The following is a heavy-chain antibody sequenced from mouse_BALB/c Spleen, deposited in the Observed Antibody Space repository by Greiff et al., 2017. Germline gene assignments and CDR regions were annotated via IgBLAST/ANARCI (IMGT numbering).Heavy chain of an antibody. CDR2: ISDGGSYT. D-gene: IGHD1-3*01. J-gene: IGHJ4*01. Sequence: DVHLVESGGGLVKPGGSLKLSCAASGFTFSDYYMYWVRQTPEKRLEWVATISDGGSYTYYPDSVKGRFTISRDNAKNNLYLQMSSLKSEDTAMYYCARDQGVGCRNAMDYWGQGTSVTVSS. CDR3: ARDQGVGCRNAMDY. CDR1: GFTFSDYY. V-gene: IGHV5-4*02.